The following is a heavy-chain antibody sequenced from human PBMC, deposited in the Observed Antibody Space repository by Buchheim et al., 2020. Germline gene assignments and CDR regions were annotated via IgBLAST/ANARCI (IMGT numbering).Heavy chain of an antibody. CDR1: GFTFSGYA. CDR3: ARELGGYDGDYYYGMDV. D-gene: IGHD5-12*01. Sequence: QVQLVESGGGVVQPGRSLRLSCAASGFTFSGYAMHWVRQAPGKGLEWVAVISYDGSNKYYADSVKGRFTISRDNSKNRVYTQMNSLRAEDTAVYYCARELGGYDGDYYYGMDVWGQGTT. CDR2: ISYDGSNK. J-gene: IGHJ6*02. V-gene: IGHV3-30*04.